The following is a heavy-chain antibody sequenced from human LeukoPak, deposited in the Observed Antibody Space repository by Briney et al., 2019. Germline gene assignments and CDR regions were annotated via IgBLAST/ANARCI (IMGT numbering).Heavy chain of an antibody. CDR3: AISARYYDFWSGPYVDY. CDR2: IIPIFGTA. V-gene: IGHV1-69*05. CDR1: GGTFSSYA. J-gene: IGHJ4*02. Sequence: ASVKVSCTASGGTFSSYAISWVRQAPGQGLEWMGRIIPIFGTANYAQKFQGRVTITTDESTSTAYMELSSLRSEDTAVYYCAISARYYDFWSGPYVDYWGQGTLVTVST. D-gene: IGHD3-3*01.